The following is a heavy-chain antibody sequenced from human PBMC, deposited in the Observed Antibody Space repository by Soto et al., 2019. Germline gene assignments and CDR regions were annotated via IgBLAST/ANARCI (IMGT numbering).Heavy chain of an antibody. D-gene: IGHD6-19*01. J-gene: IGHJ4*02. CDR2: IYSGGST. Sequence: EVQLVESGGGLVQPGGSLRLSCAASGFTVSSNYMSWVRQAPGKGLEWDSVIYSGGSTYYADSVKGRFTISRDNSKNTLYLQMNSLRAEDTAVYYCARDRRAVAGTFDYWGQGTLVTVSS. CDR3: ARDRRAVAGTFDY. CDR1: GFTVSSNY. V-gene: IGHV3-66*01.